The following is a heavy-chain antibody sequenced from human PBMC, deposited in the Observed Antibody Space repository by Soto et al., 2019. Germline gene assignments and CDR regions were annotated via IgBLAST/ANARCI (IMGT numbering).Heavy chain of an antibody. Sequence: QVQLVQSGAEVKKPGSSVKVSCKASGGTFSSYAISWVRQAPGQGVEWMGGIIPIFGTANYAQKFQGRVTITADKTTSTAYMQLSSVRSEDTAVYYCARAPHTYYYDSSDGAKYYYGMDVWGQGTTVTVSS. CDR2: IIPIFGTA. J-gene: IGHJ6*02. D-gene: IGHD3-22*01. V-gene: IGHV1-69*06. CDR1: GGTFSSYA. CDR3: ARAPHTYYYDSSDGAKYYYGMDV.